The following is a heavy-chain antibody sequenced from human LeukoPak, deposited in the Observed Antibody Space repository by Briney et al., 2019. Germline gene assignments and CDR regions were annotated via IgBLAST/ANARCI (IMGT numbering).Heavy chain of an antibody. CDR1: GFTFSIYW. CDR2: IKQDGSEK. Sequence: GGSLRLSCAASGFTFSIYWMSWVRQAPGKGLEWVANIKQDGSEKYYVDSVKGRFTISRDNAKNSLYLQMNSLRVEDTAIYYCARDPYNGAYSEGYYYYYMGVWGKGTTVTVSS. V-gene: IGHV3-7*01. J-gene: IGHJ6*03. D-gene: IGHD1-1*01. CDR3: ARDPYNGAYSEGYYYYYMGV.